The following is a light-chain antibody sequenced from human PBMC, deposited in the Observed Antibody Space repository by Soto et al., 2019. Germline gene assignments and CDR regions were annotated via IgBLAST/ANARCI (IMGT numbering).Light chain of an antibody. CDR2: GAS. CDR3: QQYGSSPEIT. V-gene: IGKV3-20*01. J-gene: IGKJ3*01. CDR1: QSVSSSY. Sequence: EIVLTQSPGTLSLSPGERATLSCRASQSVSSSYLAWYQQKPGQAPRLLIYGASSRATGIPDRFSGSGSGTDFTLTISILEPEDFAVYYCQQYGSSPEITFGPGTKGDIK.